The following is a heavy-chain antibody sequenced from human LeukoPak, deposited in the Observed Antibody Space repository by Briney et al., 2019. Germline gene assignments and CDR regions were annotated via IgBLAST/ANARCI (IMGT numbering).Heavy chain of an antibody. Sequence: GESLKISCKGSGYSFTTYWIGWVRQMPGKGLEWMGIIYPGDSDTRYSPSFQGQVTNSADKSISTAYLQWNSLKASDSAMYFCARIRDGYGDYWGQGTLVTVSS. CDR2: IYPGDSDT. J-gene: IGHJ4*02. D-gene: IGHD5-24*01. V-gene: IGHV5-51*01. CDR3: ARIRDGYGDY. CDR1: GYSFTTYW.